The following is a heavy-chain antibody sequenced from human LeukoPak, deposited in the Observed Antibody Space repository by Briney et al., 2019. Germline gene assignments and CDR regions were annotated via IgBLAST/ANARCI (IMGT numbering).Heavy chain of an antibody. J-gene: IGHJ5*02. CDR3: ARKVPAARIKGGWFDP. V-gene: IGHV4-34*01. Sequence: KPSETLSLTCAVYGGSFSGYYWSWIRQPPGKGLEWIGEINHSGSTNYNPSLKSRVTISVDTSKNQFSLKLSSVTAADTAVYYCARKVPAARIKGGWFDPWGQGTLVTVSS. CDR2: INHSGST. D-gene: IGHD2-2*01. CDR1: GGSFSGYY.